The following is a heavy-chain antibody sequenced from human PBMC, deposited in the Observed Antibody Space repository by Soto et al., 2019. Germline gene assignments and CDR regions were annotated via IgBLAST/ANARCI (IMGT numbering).Heavy chain of an antibody. CDR3: AHSPNVYFGSGSYYNEVGSWFDP. J-gene: IGHJ5*02. CDR1: GSSLSNSGDG. D-gene: IGHD3-10*01. V-gene: IGHV2-5*02. CDR2: IFWDDDK. Sequence: SGPTLVNPTQTLTQTYTLSGSSLSNSGDGVGRIRQPQGKTLAWLAPIFWDDDKRYSPSLKSRLTIIKDTSKNHVVLTMTNMDPVDTATYFCAHSPNVYFGSGSYYNEVGSWFDPWGQGTLVTVSS.